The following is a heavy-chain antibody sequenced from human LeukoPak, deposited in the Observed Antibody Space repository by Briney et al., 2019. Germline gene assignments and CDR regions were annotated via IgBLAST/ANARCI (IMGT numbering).Heavy chain of an antibody. CDR3: ARFFTGKTCGEFDP. J-gene: IGHJ5*02. V-gene: IGHV1-46*01. CDR2: INPSGGST. Sequence: VASVKVSCKASGYTFTSYYMHWVRQAPGQGLEWMGIINPSGGSTSYAQKFQGRVTMTRDMSTSTAYMELRSLRSDDTAVYYCARFFTGKTCGEFDPWGQGTLVTVSS. CDR1: GYTFTSYY. D-gene: IGHD2-8*02.